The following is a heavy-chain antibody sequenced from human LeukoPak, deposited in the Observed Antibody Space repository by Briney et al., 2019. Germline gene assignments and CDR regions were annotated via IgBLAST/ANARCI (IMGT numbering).Heavy chain of an antibody. J-gene: IGHJ6*03. CDR2: MYHSGST. D-gene: IGHD6-13*01. CDR3: ARQGGSSSPYYYYYMDG. Sequence: PSESLSLTCAVSGYSISSGYSWAWFRQPPGKGLEWIVCMYHSGSTYYNPSLKSRVTISVDTSKNQFSLKLSSVTAADTAVYYCARQGGSSSPYYYYYMDGWGKGTTVTVSS. CDR1: GYSISSGYS. V-gene: IGHV4-38-2*01.